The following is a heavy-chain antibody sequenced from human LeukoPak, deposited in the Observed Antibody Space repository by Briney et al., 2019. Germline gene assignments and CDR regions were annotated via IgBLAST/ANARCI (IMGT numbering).Heavy chain of an antibody. V-gene: IGHV3-30*03. D-gene: IGHD6-13*01. CDR3: ARIYSSSWYPNWFDP. CDR1: GFTFSSYG. J-gene: IGHJ5*02. Sequence: GGSLRLSCAASGFTFSSYGMHWVRQAPGKGLEWVAVISYDGSNKYYADSVKGRFTISRDNSKNTLYLQMNSLRAEDTAVYYCARIYSSSWYPNWFDPWGQGTLVTVSS. CDR2: ISYDGSNK.